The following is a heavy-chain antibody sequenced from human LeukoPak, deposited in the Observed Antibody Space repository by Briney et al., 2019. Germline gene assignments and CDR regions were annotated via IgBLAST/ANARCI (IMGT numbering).Heavy chain of an antibody. V-gene: IGHV3-48*01. D-gene: IGHD2-15*01. CDR1: GFTFSSYS. Sequence: PGGSLRLSCAASGFTFSSYSMNWVRQAPGKGLEWVSYISSSSSTIYYADSVKGRFTISRDNAKNSLYLQMNSLRAEDTAVYYCARKAVVHYYYYMDVWGKGTTVTVSS. J-gene: IGHJ6*03. CDR2: ISSSSSTI. CDR3: ARKAVVHYYYYMDV.